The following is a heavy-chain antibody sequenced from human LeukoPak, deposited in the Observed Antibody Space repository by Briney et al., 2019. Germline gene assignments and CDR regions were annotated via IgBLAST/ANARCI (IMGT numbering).Heavy chain of an antibody. CDR1: GYTFTGYY. D-gene: IGHD3-3*01. CDR3: AREGDVLRFLEWLSDY. Sequence: ASVKVSCKASGYTFTGYYMHWVRQAPGQGLEWMGRINPNSGGTNYAQKFRGRATMTRDTSISTAYMELSRLRSDDTAVYYCAREGDVLRFLEWLSDYWGQGTLVTVSS. J-gene: IGHJ4*02. V-gene: IGHV1-2*06. CDR2: INPNSGGT.